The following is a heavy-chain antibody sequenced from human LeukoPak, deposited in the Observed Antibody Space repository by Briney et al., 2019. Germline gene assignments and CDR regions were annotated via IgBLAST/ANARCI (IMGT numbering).Heavy chain of an antibody. Sequence: GGSLRLSCVASGFRFSSNPMSWVRQAPGKGLEWVSTISDSGGSTYCADSVEGRFTISRDNSKNTLLLQMNSLRAEDTAVYHCAKAIYQLHTSVYGMDVWGQGTPVTVSS. J-gene: IGHJ6*02. CDR1: GFRFSSNP. D-gene: IGHD2-2*01. V-gene: IGHV3-23*01. CDR2: ISDSGGST. CDR3: AKAIYQLHTSVYGMDV.